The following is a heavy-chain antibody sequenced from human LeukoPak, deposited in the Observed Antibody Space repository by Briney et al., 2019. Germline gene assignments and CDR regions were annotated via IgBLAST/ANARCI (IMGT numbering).Heavy chain of an antibody. Sequence: ASVKVSCKASGGTFSSYAISWARQAPGQGLEWMGGIIPIFGTANYAQKFQGRVTITADESTSTAYMELSSLRSEDTAVYYCARDIGYSGYVPLANWGQGTLVTLSS. CDR3: ARDIGYSGYVPLAN. D-gene: IGHD5-12*01. CDR1: GGTFSSYA. CDR2: IIPIFGTA. V-gene: IGHV1-69*01. J-gene: IGHJ4*02.